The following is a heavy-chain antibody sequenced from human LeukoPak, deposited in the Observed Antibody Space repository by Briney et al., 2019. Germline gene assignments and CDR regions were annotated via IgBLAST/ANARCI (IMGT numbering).Heavy chain of an antibody. Sequence: SETLSLMCSISGASIGGHYWNWIRQPPGKGLEWIGHIFFSGSPSYSPSLKSRVTIFRDTFRNQISLEMTSVTAADTGVYYCARGRGLGVISPYSDSWGQGTVVTVSS. V-gene: IGHV4-59*11. CDR1: GASIGGHY. CDR2: IFFSGSP. D-gene: IGHD3-16*02. CDR3: ARGRGLGVISPYSDS. J-gene: IGHJ4*02.